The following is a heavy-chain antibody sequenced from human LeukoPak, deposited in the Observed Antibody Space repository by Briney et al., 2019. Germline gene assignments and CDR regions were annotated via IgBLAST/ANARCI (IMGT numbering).Heavy chain of an antibody. CDR2: IYYSGST. V-gene: IGHV4-39*07. D-gene: IGHD3-10*01. CDR1: GGSISSSSYY. J-gene: IGHJ3*02. Sequence: SETLSLTCTVSGGSISSSSYYWGWIRQPPGKGLEWIGSIYYSGSTYYNPSLKSRVTISVDTSKNQFSLKLSSVTAADTAVYYCARRYITMEYPDAFDIWGQGTMVTVSS. CDR3: ARRYITMEYPDAFDI.